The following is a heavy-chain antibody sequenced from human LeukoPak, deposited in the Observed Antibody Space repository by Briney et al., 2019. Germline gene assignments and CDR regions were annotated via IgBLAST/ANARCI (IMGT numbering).Heavy chain of an antibody. D-gene: IGHD3-10*01. CDR2: ISISISTI. J-gene: IGHJ4*02. Sequence: GGSLRLSCAASGFTFSSYSMNSVRHAPGKGLERGSYISISISTIYYADSAKGRFTISRDNAKNSLYLQMNSLRAEDTAVYYCARVLEGSGSYPIGYWGQGTLVTVS. CDR3: ARVLEGSGSYPIGY. V-gene: IGHV3-48*01. CDR1: GFTFSSYS.